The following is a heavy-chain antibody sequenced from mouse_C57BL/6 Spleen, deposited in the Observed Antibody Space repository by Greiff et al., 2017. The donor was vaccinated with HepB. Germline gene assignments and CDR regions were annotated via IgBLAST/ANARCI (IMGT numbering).Heavy chain of an antibody. D-gene: IGHD1-1*01. V-gene: IGHV1-50*01. J-gene: IGHJ3*01. Sequence: VQLQQPGAELVKPGASVKLSCKASGYTFTSYWMQWVKQRPGQGLEWIGEIDPSDSYTNYNQKFKGKATLTVDTSSSTAYMQLSSLTSEDSAVYYCARHYGSSRFSYWGQGTLVTVSA. CDR3: ARHYGSSRFSY. CDR1: GYTFTSYW. CDR2: IDPSDSYT.